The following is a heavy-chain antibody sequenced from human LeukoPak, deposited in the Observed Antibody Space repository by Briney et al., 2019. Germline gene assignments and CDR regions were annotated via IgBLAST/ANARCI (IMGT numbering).Heavy chain of an antibody. CDR3: ARPNCSSTSCPFDY. CDR2: IYYSGST. Sequence: SETLSLTRTVSGGSISSGNYYWSWIRQPPGKGLEWIGSIYYSGSTYYNPSLKSRVTISVDTSKNQFSLKLSSVTAADTAVYYCARPNCSSTSCPFDYWGQGTLVTVSS. J-gene: IGHJ4*02. CDR1: GGSISSGNYY. V-gene: IGHV4-39*01. D-gene: IGHD2-2*01.